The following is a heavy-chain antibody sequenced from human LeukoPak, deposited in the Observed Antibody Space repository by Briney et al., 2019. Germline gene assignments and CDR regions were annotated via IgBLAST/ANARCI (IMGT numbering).Heavy chain of an antibody. CDR3: AKDGFLRSYGYFDY. D-gene: IGHD3-10*01. V-gene: IGHV3-21*01. CDR1: GFTFSSYS. Sequence: GGSLRLSCAASGFTFSSYSMNWVRQAPGKGLEWVSSISSSSSYIYYADSVKGRFTISRDNAKNSLYLQMNSLRAEDTAVYYCAKDGFLRSYGYFDYWGQGILVTVSS. J-gene: IGHJ4*02. CDR2: ISSSSSYI.